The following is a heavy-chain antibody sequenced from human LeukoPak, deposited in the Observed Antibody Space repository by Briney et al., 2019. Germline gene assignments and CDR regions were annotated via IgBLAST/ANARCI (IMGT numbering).Heavy chain of an antibody. J-gene: IGHJ3*02. D-gene: IGHD3-16*01. V-gene: IGHV1-18*01. CDR2: ISAYNGNT. Sequence: ASVKVSCKASGYTFTSYGISWVRQAPGQGLEWMGWISAYNGNTNYAQKLQGRVTMTTDTSTSTAYMELRSLRSDDTAVYYCARVGPRFSKNGAHDAFDIWGQGTMVTVSS. CDR1: GYTFTSYG. CDR3: ARVGPRFSKNGAHDAFDI.